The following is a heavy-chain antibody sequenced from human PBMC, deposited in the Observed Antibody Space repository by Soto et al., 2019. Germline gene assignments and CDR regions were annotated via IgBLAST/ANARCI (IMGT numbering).Heavy chain of an antibody. D-gene: IGHD6-19*01. J-gene: IGHJ4*02. CDR1: GLTFSSSA. V-gene: IGHV3-23*01. CDR2: ISAVTHSA. Sequence: PGGSLRLSCAASGLTFSSSAMGWVRQAPGKGLEWVSGISAVTHSAYYADSVRGRFTISRDNSKNTLYLQMNSLRAEDTAVYYCAKIGAVAGTGSPFFDYWGQGTLVTVSS. CDR3: AKIGAVAGTGSPFFDY.